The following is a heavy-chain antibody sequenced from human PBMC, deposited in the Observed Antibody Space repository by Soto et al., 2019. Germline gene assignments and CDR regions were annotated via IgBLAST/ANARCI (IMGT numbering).Heavy chain of an antibody. CDR1: GFTFSNFG. CDR3: ARDLSGTIDY. V-gene: IGHV3-33*01. Sequence: QVQLEESGGGVVQPGGSLRLSCAASGFTFSNFGMHWVRQAPGKGLEWVARLWHDGNNKYYADSVKGRFTISRDTSKSTLYLQMNSLRAEDTAVYYCARDLSGTIDYWGQGTLVTVSS. J-gene: IGHJ4*02. D-gene: IGHD1-1*01. CDR2: LWHDGNNK.